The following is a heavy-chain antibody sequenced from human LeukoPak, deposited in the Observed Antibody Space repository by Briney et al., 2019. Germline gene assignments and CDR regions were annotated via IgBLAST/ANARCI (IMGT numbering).Heavy chain of an antibody. CDR3: AREERSTTVTSKGYYYYGMDV. J-gene: IGHJ6*02. CDR2: IYYSWST. D-gene: IGHD4-17*01. Sequence: SETLSLTCTVSGGSISSSSYYWGWIRQPPGKGLEGIGSIYYSWSTYYNPSLKSRDTIAVDTSKNQFSLKLSSVTAADTAAYYCAREERSTTVTSKGYYYYGMDVWGQGTTVTVSS. V-gene: IGHV4-39*07. CDR1: GGSISSSSYY.